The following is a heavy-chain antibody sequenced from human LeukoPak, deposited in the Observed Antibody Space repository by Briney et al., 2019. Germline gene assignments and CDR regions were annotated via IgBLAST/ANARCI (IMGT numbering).Heavy chain of an antibody. CDR3: ARRFRAFDI. D-gene: IGHD3-10*01. Sequence: GGSLRLSCAASGFTFSSYSMNWVRQAPGKGLEWVSSISSSSSYIYYADSVKGRFTISRDNANNSLYPQMNSLRAEDTAVYYCARRFRAFDIWGQGTMVTVSS. V-gene: IGHV3-21*01. J-gene: IGHJ3*02. CDR2: ISSSSSYI. CDR1: GFTFSSYS.